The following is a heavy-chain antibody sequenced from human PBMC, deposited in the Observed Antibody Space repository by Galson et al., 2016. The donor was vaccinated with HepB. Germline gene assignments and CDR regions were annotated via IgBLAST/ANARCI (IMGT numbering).Heavy chain of an antibody. D-gene: IGHD6-19*01. J-gene: IGHJ4*02. V-gene: IGHV1-46*01. CDR3: ARSPQWLEHFDY. Sequence: SVKVSCKASGYTFTNHYMHWVRQAPGQGLQWMGIINPTGSSTSYAQKFQGRVTLTRDTSTSTVYMELSSLRSEDTAVYYCARSPQWLEHFDYWGQGTLVTVSS. CDR1: GYTFTNHY. CDR2: INPTGSST.